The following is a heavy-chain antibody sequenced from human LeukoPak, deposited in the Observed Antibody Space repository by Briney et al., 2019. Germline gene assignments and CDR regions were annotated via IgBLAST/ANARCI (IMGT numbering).Heavy chain of an antibody. CDR3: ASCEGSTSCYYVDY. J-gene: IGHJ4*02. Sequence: PGGSLRLSCAASGFTFSSYAMSWVRQAPGKGLEWVSAISGSGGSTYYADSVKGRFTISRDNSKNTLYLQMNSLRAEDTAVYYCASCEGSTSCYYVDYWGQGTLVTVSS. CDR1: GFTFSSYA. CDR2: ISGSGGST. V-gene: IGHV3-23*01. D-gene: IGHD2-2*01.